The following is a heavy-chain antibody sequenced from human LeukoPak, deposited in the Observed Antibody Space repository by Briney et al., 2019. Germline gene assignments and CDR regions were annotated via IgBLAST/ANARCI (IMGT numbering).Heavy chain of an antibody. CDR1: GFTFDDYG. V-gene: IGHV3-23*01. Sequence: GGSLRLSCAASGFTFDDYGMSWVRQAPGKGLEWVSGISGSGGSTYYADSVKGRFTVSRDNSENTLYLQMNSLRAEDTAVYYCARGRKVGIAAARSYYYMDVWGKGTTVTVSS. D-gene: IGHD6-13*01. CDR3: ARGRKVGIAAARSYYYMDV. CDR2: ISGSGGST. J-gene: IGHJ6*03.